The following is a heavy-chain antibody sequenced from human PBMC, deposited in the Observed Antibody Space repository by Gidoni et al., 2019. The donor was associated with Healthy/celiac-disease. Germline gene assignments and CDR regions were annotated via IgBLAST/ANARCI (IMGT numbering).Heavy chain of an antibody. V-gene: IGHV3-33*01. CDR2: IWYDGSNK. Sequence: QVQLVESGGGVVQPGRPLRLSCAASGFTFSSYGMHWVRQAPGKGLEWVAVIWYDGSNKYYADSVKGRFTISRDNSKNTLYLQMNSLRAEDTAVYYCARDQYYDFRYYFDYWGQGTLVTVSS. CDR3: ARDQYYDFRYYFDY. CDR1: GFTFSSYG. D-gene: IGHD3-3*01. J-gene: IGHJ4*02.